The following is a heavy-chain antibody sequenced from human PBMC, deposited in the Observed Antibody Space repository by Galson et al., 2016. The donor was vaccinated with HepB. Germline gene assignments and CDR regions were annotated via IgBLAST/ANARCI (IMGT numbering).Heavy chain of an antibody. CDR2: THSSGNS. Sequence: SETLSLTCDVSDESIMTHYWSWIRQSPGKGLEWLGYTHSSGNSKYNPSPPSRVTMSLDTSRSRFSLRLRSVTAADTAVYFCARGTRFSYKWSFDSWGQGALVTVSS. CDR3: ARGTRFSYKWSFDS. J-gene: IGHJ4*02. CDR1: DESIMTHY. D-gene: IGHD1-20*01. V-gene: IGHV4-59*11.